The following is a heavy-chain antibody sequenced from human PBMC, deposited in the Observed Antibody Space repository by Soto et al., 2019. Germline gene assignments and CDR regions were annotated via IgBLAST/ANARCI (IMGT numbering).Heavy chain of an antibody. Sequence: EVQLVESGGGLVKPGGSLILSCAASGFTFSNAWMNWVRQAPGKGLEWVGRIKSKTDGGTTDYAAPVKGRFTSSRDDSKNSPYLQMNSLKTEDTAVYYWTTDPRPGVVTAIPQAYYDGMDVWGQGTTVTVSS. D-gene: IGHD2-21*02. J-gene: IGHJ6*02. V-gene: IGHV3-15*07. CDR1: GFTFSNAW. CDR3: TTDPRPGVVTAIPQAYYDGMDV. CDR2: IKSKTDGGTT.